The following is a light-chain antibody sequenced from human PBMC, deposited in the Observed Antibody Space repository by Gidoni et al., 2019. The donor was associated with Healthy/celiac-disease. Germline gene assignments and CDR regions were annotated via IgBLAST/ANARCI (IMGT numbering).Light chain of an antibody. CDR2: GAS. CDR1: QSVSSSY. CDR3: QQDYNLPPT. V-gene: IGKV3D-7*01. J-gene: IGKJ1*01. Sequence: EIVMTQSPATLSLSPGERATLSCRASQSVSSSYLSWYQQKPGQAPRLLIYGASTRATGIPARFSGSGSGTDFTLTIRSLQPEDFAVYYCQQDYNLPPTFXQXTKVEIK.